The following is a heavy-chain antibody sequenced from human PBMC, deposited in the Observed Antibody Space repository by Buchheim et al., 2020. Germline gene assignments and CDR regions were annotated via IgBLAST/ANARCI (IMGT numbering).Heavy chain of an antibody. V-gene: IGHV4-31*03. D-gene: IGHD2-15*01. CDR2: IYSSGNT. CDR1: GASISSGGHY. J-gene: IGHJ4*02. CDR3: ARGPKYCSGGSCYSPDFDY. Sequence: QVQLQESGPGLVKPSQTLSLTCSVSGASISSGGHYWSWIRQHPEKGLEWIGYIYSSGNTYYNPSLKSRLTISVDPSKNQFSLRLSSVTAADTAVYYCARGPKYCSGGSCYSPDFDYWGQGTL.